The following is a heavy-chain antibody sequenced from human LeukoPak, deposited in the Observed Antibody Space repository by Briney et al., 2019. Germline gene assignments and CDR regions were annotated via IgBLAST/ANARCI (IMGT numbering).Heavy chain of an antibody. CDR1: GFTFDDYA. D-gene: IGHD1-26*01. J-gene: IGHJ3*02. Sequence: GGSLRLSCAASGFTFDDYAMHWVRQAPGKGLEWVSGISWNSGSIGYADSVKGRFTISRDNAKNSLYLQMNSLRAEDTAVYYCASELIRDAFDIWGQGTMVTVSS. CDR3: ASELIRDAFDI. V-gene: IGHV3-9*01. CDR2: ISWNSGSI.